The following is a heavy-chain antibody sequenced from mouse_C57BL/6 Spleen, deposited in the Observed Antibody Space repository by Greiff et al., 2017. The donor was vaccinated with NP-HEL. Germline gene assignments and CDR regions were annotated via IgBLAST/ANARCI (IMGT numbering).Heavy chain of an antibody. CDR2: ISYDGSN. V-gene: IGHV3-6*01. CDR1: GYSITSGYY. CDR3: AKGEGAWFAY. Sequence: ESGPGLVKPSQSLSLTCSVTGYSITSGYYWNWIRQFPGNKLEWMGYISYDGSNNYNPSLKNRISITRDTSKNQFFLKFNSVTTEDTATYYCAKGEGAWFAYWGQGTLVTVSA. J-gene: IGHJ3*01.